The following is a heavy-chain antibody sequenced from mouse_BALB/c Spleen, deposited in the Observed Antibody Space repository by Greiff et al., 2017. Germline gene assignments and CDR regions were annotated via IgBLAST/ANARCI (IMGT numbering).Heavy chain of an antibody. D-gene: IGHD2-1*01. V-gene: IGHV14-1*02. J-gene: IGHJ4*01. CDR3: ARVLGNFYYAMDY. CDR2: IDPENGNT. CDR1: GFNIKDYY. Sequence: VQLQQSGAELVRPGALVKLSCKASGFNIKDYYMHWVKQRPEQGLEWIGWIDPENGNTIYDPKFQGKASITADTSSNTAYLQLSSLTSEDTAVYYCARVLGNFYYAMDYWGQGTSVTVSS.